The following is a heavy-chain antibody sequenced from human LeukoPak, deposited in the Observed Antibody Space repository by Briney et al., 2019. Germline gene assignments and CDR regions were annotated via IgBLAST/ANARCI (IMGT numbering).Heavy chain of an antibody. V-gene: IGHV1-69*05. CDR3: ARDPVVLLFDY. Sequence: ASVKVSCKASGGTFSSYPFTWVRQAPGQGLEWMGGIIPIFGTANYAQKFQGRVTITTDESTSTAYMELSSLRSEDTAVYYCARDPVVLLFDYWGQGTLVTVSS. CDR1: GGTFSSYP. D-gene: IGHD4-23*01. CDR2: IIPIFGTA. J-gene: IGHJ4*02.